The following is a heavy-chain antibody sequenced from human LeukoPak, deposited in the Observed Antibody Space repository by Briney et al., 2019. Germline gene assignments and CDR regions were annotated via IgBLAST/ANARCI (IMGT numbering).Heavy chain of an antibody. CDR3: ARHGSAYSFDY. J-gene: IGHJ4*02. CDR2: IDYSGST. D-gene: IGHD6-25*01. V-gene: IGHV4-59*08. CDR1: GVSISTYY. Sequence: PSETLSLTCTVSGVSISTYYWSWIRQPPGKGLEWIGYIDYSGSTKNPSLKSRVSISVDTSKNQFSLKLSSVTAADTAVYLCARHGSAYSFDYWGQGTLVTVSS.